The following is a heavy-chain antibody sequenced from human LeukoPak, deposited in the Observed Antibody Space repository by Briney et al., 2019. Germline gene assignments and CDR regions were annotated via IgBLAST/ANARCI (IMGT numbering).Heavy chain of an antibody. CDR3: ARRVQSTGVFDY. V-gene: IGHV1-2*06. CDR1: GYTLTGYY. D-gene: IGHD1-1*01. Sequence: ASVKVSCNASGYTLTGYYMHWVRQAPGQGLEWMGRIKPNNGDTNYAQKFQGRVTMTRDTSINTAYMELSRLESDDTAVYYCARRVQSTGVFDYWGQGTLVTVSS. J-gene: IGHJ4*02. CDR2: IKPNNGDT.